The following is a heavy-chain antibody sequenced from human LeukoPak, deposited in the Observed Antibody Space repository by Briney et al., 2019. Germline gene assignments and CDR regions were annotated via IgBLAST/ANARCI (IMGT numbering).Heavy chain of an antibody. CDR3: ARAEPGWSWRRSEIQGFDP. D-gene: IGHD1-26*01. Sequence: SSQTLSLTCTVSGGSISSGSYYWSWIRQPAGKGLEWIGRIYTSGSTNYNPSLKSRVTISVDTSKNQFSLKLSSVTAADTAVYYCARAEPGWSWRRSEIQGFDPWGQGTLVTVSS. V-gene: IGHV4-61*02. CDR1: GGSISSGSYY. J-gene: IGHJ5*02. CDR2: IYTSGST.